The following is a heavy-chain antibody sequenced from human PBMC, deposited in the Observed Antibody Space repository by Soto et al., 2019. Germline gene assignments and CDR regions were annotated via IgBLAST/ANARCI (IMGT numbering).Heavy chain of an antibody. V-gene: IGHV4-31*03. Sequence: QVQLQESGPGLVKHSQTLSLTCTVSGGSISSGGYYWSWIRQHPGKGLEWIGSIFYSGSTYNNPSHKSRVTISVDTSKNQFSLKLNSVTAADTAVYYCARDRGDIAAAGNFDYWGQGALVTVSS. D-gene: IGHD6-13*01. CDR1: GGSISSGGYY. J-gene: IGHJ4*02. CDR2: IFYSGST. CDR3: ARDRGDIAAAGNFDY.